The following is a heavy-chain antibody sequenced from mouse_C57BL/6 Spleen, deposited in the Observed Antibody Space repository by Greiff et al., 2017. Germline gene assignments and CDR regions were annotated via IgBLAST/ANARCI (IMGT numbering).Heavy chain of an antibody. CDR3: ARGGTVVAHFDY. Sequence: DVQLQESGPELVKPGASVKMSCKASGYTFTDYNMHWVKQSHGKSLEWIGYINPNNGGTSYNQKFKGKATLTVNKSSSTAYMELRSLTSEDSAVYYCARGGTVVAHFDYWGQGTTLTVSS. CDR2: INPNNGGT. J-gene: IGHJ2*01. D-gene: IGHD1-1*01. CDR1: GYTFTDYN. V-gene: IGHV1-22*01.